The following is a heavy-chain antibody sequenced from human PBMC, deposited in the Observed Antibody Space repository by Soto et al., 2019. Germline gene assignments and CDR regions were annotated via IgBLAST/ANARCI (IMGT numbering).Heavy chain of an antibody. D-gene: IGHD2-15*01. Sequence: SENLSLTCTVSGGSISSRGYYWSWIRQHPGKVLEWIGYIYYSGSTYYNPSLKSRVTISVDTSKSQFSLKLSSVTAADTAVYYCARERSLYDLRGYCSGSSCQYYHYYMDVWGKGTTVTVSS. V-gene: IGHV4-31*03. CDR1: GGSISSRGYY. CDR3: ARERSLYDLRGYCSGSSCQYYHYYMDV. CDR2: IYYSGST. J-gene: IGHJ6*03.